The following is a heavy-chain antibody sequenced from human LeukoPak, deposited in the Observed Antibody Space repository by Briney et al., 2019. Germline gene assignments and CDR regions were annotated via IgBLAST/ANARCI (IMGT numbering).Heavy chain of an antibody. Sequence: LPGGSLRLSCAASGLTLSSYWMIWVRQAPGKGLEWVANIQQDGSEKYYVDSVKGRFTISRDNAKNSLYLQMNSLRAEDTAVYYCARNPPRYFNWGQGTLVTVSS. D-gene: IGHD1-26*01. J-gene: IGHJ4*02. CDR3: ARNPPRYFN. V-gene: IGHV3-7*05. CDR1: GLTLSSYW. CDR2: IQQDGSEK.